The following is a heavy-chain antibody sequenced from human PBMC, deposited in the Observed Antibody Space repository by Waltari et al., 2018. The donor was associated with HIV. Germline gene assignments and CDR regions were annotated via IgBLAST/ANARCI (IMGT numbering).Heavy chain of an antibody. Sequence: EVQLVLSGAEVKKPGESLKISCKGSGYSFTSYWIGWVRQMPGKGLEWMGIIYPGDSDTRYSPSFQGQVSSSADKSISTAYLQWSSLKASDTAMYYCARHEQYYYDSSGYYGWFDPWGQRTLVTVSS. CDR2: IYPGDSDT. D-gene: IGHD3-22*01. CDR1: GYSFTSYW. V-gene: IGHV5-51*01. CDR3: ARHEQYYYDSSGYYGWFDP. J-gene: IGHJ5*02.